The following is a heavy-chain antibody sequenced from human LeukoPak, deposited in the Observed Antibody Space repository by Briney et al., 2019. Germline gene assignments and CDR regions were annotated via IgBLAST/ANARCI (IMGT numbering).Heavy chain of an antibody. V-gene: IGHV3-30*09. D-gene: IGHD3-22*01. CDR3: ARPLSNGYFHDSGGYYPYAMDV. CDR2: ISYDGSNK. CDR1: GFTFSTST. Sequence: PGGSLRLSCAASGFTFSTSTMHWVRQAPGKGLEWVAVISYDGSNKFYADSVKGRFAISRDNSRNTLYLQMNSLRGYDSAVYYCARPLSNGYFHDSGGYYPYAMDVWGQGTTVTVS. J-gene: IGHJ6*02.